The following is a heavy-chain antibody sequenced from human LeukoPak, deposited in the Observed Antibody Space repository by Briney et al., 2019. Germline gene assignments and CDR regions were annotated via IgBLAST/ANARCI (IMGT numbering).Heavy chain of an antibody. Sequence: GGSLRLSCGVSGFTIDSNYMSWVRQAPGKGLEWVSTIYRGDDTYYADSVKGRFTISRDNSKNTLFLQMNRLRAEDTAIYYCARDRLISSLTHCFDYWDQGTLVAVSS. J-gene: IGHJ4*02. V-gene: IGHV3-53*01. CDR3: ARDRLISSLTHCFDY. D-gene: IGHD3-9*01. CDR2: IYRGDDT. CDR1: GFTIDSNY.